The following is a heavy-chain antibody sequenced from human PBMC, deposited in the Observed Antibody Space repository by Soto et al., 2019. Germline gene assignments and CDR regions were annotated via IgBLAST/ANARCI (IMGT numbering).Heavy chain of an antibody. CDR3: ARRYSSSWYNDFDY. V-gene: IGHV4-34*01. Sequence: PSXTLSLTCAVYGGSLSGYYWSWIRQPPVKGLEWIGEINHSGSTNYNPSLKSRVTISVDTSKNQFSLKLSSVTAADTAVYYCARRYSSSWYNDFDYWGQGTLVTVSS. J-gene: IGHJ4*02. CDR1: GGSLSGYY. D-gene: IGHD6-13*01. CDR2: INHSGST.